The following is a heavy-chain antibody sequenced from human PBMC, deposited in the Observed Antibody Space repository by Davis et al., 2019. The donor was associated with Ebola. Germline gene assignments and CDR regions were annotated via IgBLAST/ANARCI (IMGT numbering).Heavy chain of an antibody. CDR2: ISYDGSNK. CDR3: AKIHVDTAKRGTDY. V-gene: IGHV3-30*18. CDR1: GFTFSSYG. D-gene: IGHD5-18*01. Sequence: GESLKISCAASGFTFSSYGMHWVRQAPGKGLEWVAVISYDGSNKYYADSVKGRFTISRDNSKNTLYLQMNSLRAEDTAVYYCAKIHVDTAKRGTDYWGQGTLVTVSS. J-gene: IGHJ4*02.